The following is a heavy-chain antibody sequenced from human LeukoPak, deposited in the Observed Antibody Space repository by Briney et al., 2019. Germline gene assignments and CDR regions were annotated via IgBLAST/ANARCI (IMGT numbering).Heavy chain of an antibody. CDR2: IIPILGIA. CDR1: GGTFSSYA. D-gene: IGHD3-3*01. J-gene: IGHJ4*02. V-gene: IGHV1-69*04. CDR3: ASSRYDFWSGSLNSSYYFDY. Sequence: SVKVSCKASGGTFSSYAISWVRQAPGQGLEWMGRIIPILGIANYAQKFQGRVTITADKSTSTAYMELSRLRSEDTAVYYCASSRYDFWSGSLNSSYYFDYWGQGTLVTVSS.